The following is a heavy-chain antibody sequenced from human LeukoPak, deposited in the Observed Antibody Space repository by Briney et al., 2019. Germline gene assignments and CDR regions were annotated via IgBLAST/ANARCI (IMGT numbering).Heavy chain of an antibody. CDR3: AKINYYYDSSSYEPDY. J-gene: IGHJ4*02. Sequence: PGGSLRLSCAASGFTFSSYAMSWVRQAPGKGLEWVSAISGSGGSTYYADSVKGRFTISRDNSKNTLYLQMNSLRAEDTAVYYCAKINYYYDSSSYEPDYWGQGTLVTVSS. V-gene: IGHV3-23*01. CDR2: ISGSGGST. CDR1: GFTFSSYA. D-gene: IGHD3-22*01.